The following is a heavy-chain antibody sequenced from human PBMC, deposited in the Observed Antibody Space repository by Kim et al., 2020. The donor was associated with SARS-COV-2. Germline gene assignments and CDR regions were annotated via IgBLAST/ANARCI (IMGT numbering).Heavy chain of an antibody. D-gene: IGHD3-9*01. J-gene: IGHJ3*02. CDR3: ASPVIGYFDWGGGGQAFDI. Sequence: GGSLRLSCAASGFTFSSYGMHWVRQAPGKGLEWVAVISYDGSNKYYADSVKGRFTISRDNPKNTRYLQMNSLRAEDTAVYYCASPVIGYFDWGGGGQAFDIWGQGTRVTSLQ. CDR2: ISYDGSNK. CDR1: GFTFSSYG. V-gene: IGHV3-33*05.